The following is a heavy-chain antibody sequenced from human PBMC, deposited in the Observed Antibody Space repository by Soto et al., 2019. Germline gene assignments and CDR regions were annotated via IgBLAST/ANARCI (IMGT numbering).Heavy chain of an antibody. CDR2: IIPIFGTA. V-gene: IGHV1-69*13. D-gene: IGHD6-13*01. CDR1: GGTFSSYA. Sequence: EASVKVSCKASGGTFSSYAISWVRQAPGQGLEWMGGIIPIFGTANYAQKLQGRVTITADESTSTAYMELSSLRSEDTAVYYCARDYSAIDSSSWYVWFDPWGQGTLVTVSS. CDR3: ARDYSAIDSSSWYVWFDP. J-gene: IGHJ5*02.